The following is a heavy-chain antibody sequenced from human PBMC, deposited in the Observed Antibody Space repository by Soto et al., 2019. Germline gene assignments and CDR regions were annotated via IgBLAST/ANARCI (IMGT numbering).Heavy chain of an antibody. J-gene: IGHJ4*02. CDR3: AKGSIEYSASVDN. CDR2: ISARGGSS. CDR1: GFSFSSYA. Sequence: DVQLLKSGGGLVQPGGSLRLSCAASGFSFSSYAMVWVRQAPGKGLEWVAVISARGGSSYFADSVKGRFTLSRDNSKKVSALEMKSLRAEDTAIYFCAKGSIEYSASVDNWGQGTLVVVSS. V-gene: IGHV3-23*01. D-gene: IGHD5-12*01.